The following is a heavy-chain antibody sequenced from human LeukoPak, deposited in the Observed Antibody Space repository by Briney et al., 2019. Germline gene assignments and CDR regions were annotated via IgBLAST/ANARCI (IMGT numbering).Heavy chain of an antibody. J-gene: IGHJ5*02. D-gene: IGHD6-13*01. Sequence: SETLSLTCTVSGGSISSYYWSWIRQPPGKGLEWIGYIYYSGSTNYNPSLKSRVTISVDTSKNQFSLKLSSVTAEDTAVYYCARDLPGYSSRYNWFDPWGQGTLVTVSS. CDR1: GGSISSYY. V-gene: IGHV4-59*01. CDR2: IYYSGST. CDR3: ARDLPGYSSRYNWFDP.